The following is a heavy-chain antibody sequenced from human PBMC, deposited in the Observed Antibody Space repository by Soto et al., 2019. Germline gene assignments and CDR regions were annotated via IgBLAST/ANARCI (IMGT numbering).Heavy chain of an antibody. J-gene: IGHJ4*02. CDR2: IRNKDKGGTT. V-gene: IGHV3-49*03. CDR1: GFMFGDYV. D-gene: IGHD2-8*01. Sequence: LRLSCTASGFMFGDYVMTWFRQGPRKELEWVGFIRNKDKGGTTEYAASVRGRFTISRDDSNTTAYLQMNSLRTEDTAVYYCTRVHFGPLPTNCSNGVCYIGDFDSWGQGTVVTVSS. CDR3: TRVHFGPLPTNCSNGVCYIGDFDS.